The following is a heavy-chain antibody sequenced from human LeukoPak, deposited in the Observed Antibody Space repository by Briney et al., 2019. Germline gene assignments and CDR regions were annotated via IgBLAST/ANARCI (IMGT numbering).Heavy chain of an antibody. V-gene: IGHV1-18*01. CDR1: GYTFTSYG. D-gene: IGHD6-13*01. CDR2: ISAYNGNT. CDR3: ARDSIAAAGLYYYGMDV. J-gene: IGHJ6*02. Sequence: GASVKVSCKAAGYTFTSYGISCVRQAPGQGLEWMGWISAYNGNTNYAQKLQGRVTMTTDTSTSTAYMELRSLRSDDTAVYYCARDSIAAAGLYYYGMDVWGQGTTVTVSS.